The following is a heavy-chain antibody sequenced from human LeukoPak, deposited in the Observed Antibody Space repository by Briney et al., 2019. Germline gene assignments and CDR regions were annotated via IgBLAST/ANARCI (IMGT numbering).Heavy chain of an antibody. J-gene: IGHJ4*02. Sequence: SETLSLTCTVSSGSISSYYWSWIRQPPGKGLEWIGHISYSVGTNYNPSLKSRVTMSLDTSKNQFSLKLNSVTAADTAVYYCARHPDTSGYYFHCDSWGQGALVTVSS. CDR2: ISYSVGT. D-gene: IGHD3-22*01. V-gene: IGHV4-59*08. CDR3: ARHPDTSGYYFHCDS. CDR1: SGSISSYY.